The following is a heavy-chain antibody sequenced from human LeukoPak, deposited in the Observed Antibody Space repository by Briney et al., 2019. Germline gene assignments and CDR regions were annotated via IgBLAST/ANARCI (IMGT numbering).Heavy chain of an antibody. CDR1: GYTFTSYG. V-gene: IGHV1-18*01. CDR3: AREEVRRAVAGYFDN. Sequence: VASVKVSCKASGYTFTSYGISWVRQAPEQGLEWMGWISGYNGNTNYAQKLQGRVTMTTDTSTSTVYMELRSLRSDDTAVYYCAREEVRRAVAGYFDNWGQGTLVTVSS. D-gene: IGHD6-19*01. CDR2: ISGYNGNT. J-gene: IGHJ4*02.